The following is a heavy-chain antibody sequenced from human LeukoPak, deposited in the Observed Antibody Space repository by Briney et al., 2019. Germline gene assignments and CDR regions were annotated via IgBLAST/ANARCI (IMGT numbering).Heavy chain of an antibody. CDR3: ARGGVPAAIRGAQYYFDY. CDR2: INPSSGST. CDR1: GYTFTSYY. D-gene: IGHD2-2*02. Sequence: ASVKVSCKASGYTFTSYYMHWVRQAPGQGPEWMGIINPSSGSTSYAQKFQGRVTMTRDTSTSTVYMELNSLRSEDTAVYYCARGGVPAAIRGAQYYFDYWGQGTPVAVSS. J-gene: IGHJ4*02. V-gene: IGHV1-46*01.